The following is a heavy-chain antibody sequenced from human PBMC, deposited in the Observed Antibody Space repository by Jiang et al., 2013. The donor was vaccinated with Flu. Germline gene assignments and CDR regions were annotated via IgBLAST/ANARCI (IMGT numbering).Heavy chain of an antibody. CDR2: IYHSGST. CDR1: GGSISSVTG. Sequence: SGGSISSVTGGVGSPAPRKGLEWIGEIYHSGSTNYNPSLKSRVTISVDKSKNQFSLKLSSVTAADTAVYYCARASSSSSWPSRWFDPWGQGTLVTVSS. V-gene: IGHV4-4*02. J-gene: IGHJ5*02. CDR3: ARASSSSSWPSRWFDP. D-gene: IGHD6-13*01.